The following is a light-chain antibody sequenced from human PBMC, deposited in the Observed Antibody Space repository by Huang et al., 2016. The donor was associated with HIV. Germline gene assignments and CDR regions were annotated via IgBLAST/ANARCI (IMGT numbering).Light chain of an antibody. CDR3: QQYNNWPPYT. Sequence: EIVMTQSPATLSVSPGERATLSCRASQCINSNLAWYQQKPGQAPRLLIYGASTRATGIPARLSGSGSGTEFTLTISSLQSEDFAVYYCQQYNNWPPYTFGQGTKLEIK. J-gene: IGKJ2*01. CDR2: GAS. CDR1: QCINSN. V-gene: IGKV3-15*01.